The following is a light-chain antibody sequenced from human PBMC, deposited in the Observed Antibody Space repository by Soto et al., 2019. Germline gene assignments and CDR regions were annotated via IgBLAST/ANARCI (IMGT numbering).Light chain of an antibody. J-gene: IGLJ2*01. CDR1: SSNIENND. CDR3: GSWDNSLSATI. CDR2: DNN. V-gene: IGLV1-51*01. Sequence: QSVLTQPPSVSAAPGQRVTISCSGSSSNIENNDVYWYQQLPGTAPKLLIYDNNKRPSGIPDRFSGSKSGTSATLGITGLQTGDEADYYCGSWDNSLSATIFGGGTKLTVL.